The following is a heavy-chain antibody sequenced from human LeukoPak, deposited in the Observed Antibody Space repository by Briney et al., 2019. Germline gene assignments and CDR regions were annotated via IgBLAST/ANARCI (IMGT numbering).Heavy chain of an antibody. CDR2: ISSSSSYI. J-gene: IGHJ6*03. Sequence: GGSLRLSCAASGFTFSSYSMNWVRQAPGKGLEWVSSISSSSSYIYYADSVKGRFTISRDNAKNSLYLQMNSLRAEDTAVYYCASFYDFWSGYYHSYYYYYKDVWGKGTTVTVSS. CDR1: GFTFSSYS. V-gene: IGHV3-21*01. CDR3: ASFYDFWSGYYHSYYYYYKDV. D-gene: IGHD3-3*01.